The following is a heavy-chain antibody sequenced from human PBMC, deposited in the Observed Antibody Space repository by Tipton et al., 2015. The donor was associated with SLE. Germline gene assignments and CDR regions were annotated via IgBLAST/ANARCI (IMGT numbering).Heavy chain of an antibody. CDR3: ARGVGSGSPLDY. CDR1: GGSISSYY. D-gene: IGHD1-26*01. V-gene: IGHV4-59*01. J-gene: IGHJ4*02. Sequence: TLSLTCTVSGGSISSYYWSWIRQPPGKGLEWIGYIYYSGSTNYNPSLKSRVTISVDTSKNQFSLKLSFVTAADTAVYYCARGVGSGSPLDYWGQGTLVTVSS. CDR2: IYYSGST.